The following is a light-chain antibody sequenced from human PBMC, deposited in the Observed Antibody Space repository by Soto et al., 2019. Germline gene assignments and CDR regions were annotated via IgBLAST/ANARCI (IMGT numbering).Light chain of an antibody. CDR1: QSINSW. V-gene: IGKV1-5*01. CDR2: DAS. CDR3: QQYNNYPFT. J-gene: IGKJ2*01. Sequence: DIQMTQSPSNLSASVGDRVTTTCRASQSINSWLDWYKQKPGKAPKLLIYDASTLESGVPSKFSGSGSGTEYTLTISRLQPDDFATYYCQQYNNYPFTFGQGTKLEIK.